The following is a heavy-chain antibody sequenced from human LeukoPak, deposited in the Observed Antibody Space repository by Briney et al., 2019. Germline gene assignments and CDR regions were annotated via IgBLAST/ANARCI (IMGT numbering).Heavy chain of an antibody. Sequence: GGSLRLSCAASGFTFSDYYMSWIRQAPGKGLEWVSYISSSGSTIYYADSVKGRFTISRDNAKNSLYLQMNSLRAEDTAVYYCARYRIAAADNWFDPWGQGTLVTVSS. CDR2: ISSSGSTI. V-gene: IGHV3-11*04. CDR1: GFTFSDYY. CDR3: ARYRIAAADNWFDP. D-gene: IGHD6-13*01. J-gene: IGHJ5*02.